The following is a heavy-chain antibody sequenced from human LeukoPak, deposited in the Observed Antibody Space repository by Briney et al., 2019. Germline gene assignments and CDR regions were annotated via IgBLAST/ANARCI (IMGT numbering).Heavy chain of an antibody. CDR2: VYYTGST. CDR1: GGSISSSY. CDR3: TKGRGI. D-gene: IGHD3-10*01. J-gene: IGHJ4*02. Sequence: SETLSLTCTVSGGSISSSYWSWIRQSPDKGLEWLGYVYYTGSTDYNPSLRSRVTISVDTSKNQFSLKLTSVTAADTAVYYCTKGRGIWGQGTLVTVSS. V-gene: IGHV4-59*08.